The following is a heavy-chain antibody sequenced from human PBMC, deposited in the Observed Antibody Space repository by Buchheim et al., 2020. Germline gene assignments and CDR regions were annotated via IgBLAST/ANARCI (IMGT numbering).Heavy chain of an antibody. CDR2: YYHSEAS. CDR1: GDSVSNDNW. Sequence: QVQLQESGPGLVKPSGTLSLTCAVSGDSVSNDNWWSWVRQAPGRGLEWIGEYYHSEASNYNPSLRSRVTISIDISKKQFSLRLSSVTAADTAIYYCARGGYTSHFDPWGQGTL. D-gene: IGHD2-2*02. J-gene: IGHJ5*02. CDR3: ARGGYTSHFDP. V-gene: IGHV4-4*02.